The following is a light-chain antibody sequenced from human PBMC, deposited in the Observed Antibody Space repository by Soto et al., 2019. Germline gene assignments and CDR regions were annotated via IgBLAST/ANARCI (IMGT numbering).Light chain of an antibody. CDR1: QSFTSNY. J-gene: IGKJ1*01. CDR2: DAS. V-gene: IGKV3D-20*02. Sequence: EIVMTQSPATLSVSPGERATLSCGASQSFTSNYLAWYQQKPGQAPRLLIYDASNRATGIPARFSGSGSGTDFTLTISSLQPEDFADYYCQQLKSYPITFGQGTKVDIK. CDR3: QQLKSYPIT.